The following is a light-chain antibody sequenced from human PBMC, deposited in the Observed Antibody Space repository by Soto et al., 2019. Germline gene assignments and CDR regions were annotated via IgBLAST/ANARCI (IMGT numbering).Light chain of an antibody. Sequence: QSALTQPRSVSGSPGQSVTISCTGTSGDVGGYNYVSWYQQHPGKAPKLMIYDVSKRPSGVPDRFSGSKSGNTASLTISGLQAEDEADYYCCSYAGSYTFYVFXTGTKLTVL. CDR2: DVS. CDR3: CSYAGSYTFYV. CDR1: SGDVGGYNY. V-gene: IGLV2-11*01. J-gene: IGLJ1*01.